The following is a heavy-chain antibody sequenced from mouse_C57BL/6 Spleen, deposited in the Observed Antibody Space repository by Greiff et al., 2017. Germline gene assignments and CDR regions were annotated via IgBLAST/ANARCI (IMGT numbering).Heavy chain of an antibody. D-gene: IGHD1-1*01. CDR1: GYAFSSYW. CDR2: IYPGDGDT. Sequence: VQLQQSGAELVKPGASVKISCKASGYAFSSYWMNWVKQRPGKGLEWIGQIYPGDGDTNYNGKFKGKATLTADTSSSTAYMQLSSLTSVASAVNFCASRSSPYYFDYWGQGTTLTVSS. J-gene: IGHJ2*01. CDR3: ASRSSPYYFDY. V-gene: IGHV1-80*01.